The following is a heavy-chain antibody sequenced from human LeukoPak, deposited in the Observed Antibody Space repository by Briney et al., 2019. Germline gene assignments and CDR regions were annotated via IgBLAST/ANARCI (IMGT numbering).Heavy chain of an antibody. D-gene: IGHD3-10*01. CDR2: IHHSGRS. J-gene: IGHJ4*02. Sequence: PSQTLSLTCSVSADSLSSGGHYWAWIRQFPGKGLESIGFIHHSGRSRHNPSLKDRVAISVDTSRKQFALKLSSVTAADTAMYYCARGGNRFGGFYFDYWGQGIQVIVSS. CDR1: ADSLSSGGHY. V-gene: IGHV4-31*03. CDR3: ARGGNRFGGFYFDY.